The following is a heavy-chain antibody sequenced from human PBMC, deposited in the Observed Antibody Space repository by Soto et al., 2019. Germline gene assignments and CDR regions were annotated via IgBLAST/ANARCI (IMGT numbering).Heavy chain of an antibody. D-gene: IGHD3-16*01. CDR3: ARHGVRSRLLGEFFQY. V-gene: IGHV4-39*01. Sequence: SETLSLTCTVSGGSISSSSYYWGWIRQPPGKGLEWIGIIYYSGTTYYNPSLNSRVTISVDTSNNQFSLKVSSVTAADTAVYYCARHGVRSRLLGEFFQYWGQGALVTVSS. J-gene: IGHJ1*01. CDR1: GGSISSSSYY. CDR2: IYYSGTT.